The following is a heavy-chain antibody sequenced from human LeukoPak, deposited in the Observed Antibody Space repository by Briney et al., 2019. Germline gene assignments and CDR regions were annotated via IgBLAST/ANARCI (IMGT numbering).Heavy chain of an antibody. CDR1: GGSISSGDYY. J-gene: IGHJ6*03. V-gene: IGHV4-30-4*08. CDR3: ARGSVPAAIKGISGYSYGYDHYYYMDV. D-gene: IGHD5-18*01. Sequence: SQTLSLTCTVSGGSISSGDYYWSWIRQPPGKGLEWIGYIYYSGSTYYNPSLKSRVTISVDTSKNQFSLKLSSVTAADTAVYYCARGSVPAAIKGISGYSYGYDHYYYMDVWGKGTTVTVSS. CDR2: IYYSGST.